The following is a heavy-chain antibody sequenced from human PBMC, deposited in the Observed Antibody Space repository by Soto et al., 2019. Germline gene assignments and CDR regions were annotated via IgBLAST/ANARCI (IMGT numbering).Heavy chain of an antibody. V-gene: IGHV6-1*01. CDR3: ARGRSWPRGDWFDP. J-gene: IGHJ5*02. D-gene: IGHD6-13*01. CDR2: TYYRSKWYN. CDR1: GDSLSSNSAA. Sequence: LSQTLSLTCAISGDSLSSNSAAWNWIRQSPSRGLEWLGRTYYRSKWYNDYAVSVRSRITINPDTSKNQFSLQLNSVTPEDTAVYYCARGRSWPRGDWFDPWGQGTLVTVSS.